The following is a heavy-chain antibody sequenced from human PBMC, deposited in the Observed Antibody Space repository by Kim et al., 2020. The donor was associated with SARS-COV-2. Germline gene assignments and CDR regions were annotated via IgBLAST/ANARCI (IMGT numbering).Heavy chain of an antibody. CDR2: ISGSGGTT. D-gene: IGHD6-19*01. Sequence: GGSLRLSCAASGFTFSNYVMSWVRQAPGKGLEWVSAISGSGGTTYYADAVKGRFTITRANSKNTLFLQMDSLRAEDTAVYSCAKMVKQWLVQDALVIWC. CDR3: AKMVKQWLVQDALVI. V-gene: IGHV3-23*01. CDR1: GFTFSNYV. J-gene: IGHJ3*02.